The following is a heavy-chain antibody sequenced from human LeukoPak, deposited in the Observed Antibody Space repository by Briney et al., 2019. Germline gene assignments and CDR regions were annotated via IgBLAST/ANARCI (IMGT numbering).Heavy chain of an antibody. Sequence: GASVKVSCKASGYTFTGYYMHWVRQAPGQGLEWMGWINPNSGGTNYAQKFQGRVTMTRDTSISTAYMELSRLRSDDTAVYYCAILPTNWNLKYYFDYWGQGTLVTVSS. V-gene: IGHV1-2*02. J-gene: IGHJ4*02. CDR1: GYTFTGYY. D-gene: IGHD1-1*01. CDR3: AILPTNWNLKYYFDY. CDR2: INPNSGGT.